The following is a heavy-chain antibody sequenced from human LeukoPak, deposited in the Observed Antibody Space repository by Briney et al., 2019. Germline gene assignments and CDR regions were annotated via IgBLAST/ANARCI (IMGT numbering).Heavy chain of an antibody. J-gene: IGHJ4*02. CDR1: GFTFSDYY. Sequence: GGSLRLSCAASGFTFSDYYMNWVRQAPGKGLEWVSYISSSTTIIYYASSVKGRFTISRDNAKNSLYLQMNSLRAEDTAVYYCARDYYDSSSDYWGQGTLVTVSS. D-gene: IGHD3-22*01. V-gene: IGHV3-48*01. CDR2: ISSSTTII. CDR3: ARDYYDSSSDY.